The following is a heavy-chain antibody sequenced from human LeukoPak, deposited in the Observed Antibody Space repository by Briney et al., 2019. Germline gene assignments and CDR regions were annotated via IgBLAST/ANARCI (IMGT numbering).Heavy chain of an antibody. CDR3: ARRRGPLLLWFGKPLKAFDY. Sequence: SETLSLTCAVYGGSFSGYYWSWIRQPPGKGLEWIGEINHSGSTNYNPSLKSRVTISVDTSKNQFSLKLSSVTAADTAVYYCARRRGPLLLWFGKPLKAFDYWGQGTLVTVSS. D-gene: IGHD3-10*01. CDR2: INHSGST. J-gene: IGHJ4*02. V-gene: IGHV4-34*01. CDR1: GGSFSGYY.